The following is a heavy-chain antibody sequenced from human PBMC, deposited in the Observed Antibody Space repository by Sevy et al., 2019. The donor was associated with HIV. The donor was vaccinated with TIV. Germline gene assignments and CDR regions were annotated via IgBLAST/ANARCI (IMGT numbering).Heavy chain of an antibody. CDR1: GFTFSSYG. V-gene: IGHV3-30*18. CDR2: ISYDGSNK. D-gene: IGHD1-26*01. Sequence: GGSLRLSCAASGFTFSSYGMHWVRQAPGKGLEWVAVISYDGSNKYYADSVKGRFTISRDNSKNTLYLQMNSLRAEDTAVYYCAKEVGATPGYGMDVWGQGTTVTVSS. J-gene: IGHJ6*02. CDR3: AKEVGATPGYGMDV.